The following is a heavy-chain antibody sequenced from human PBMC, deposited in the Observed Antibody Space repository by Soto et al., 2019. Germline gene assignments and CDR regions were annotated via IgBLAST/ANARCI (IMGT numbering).Heavy chain of an antibody. V-gene: IGHV4-39*01. Sequence: QLQLQESGPGLVKPSETLSLTYTVSGGSISSSSYYWGWIRQPPGKGLEWIGSIYYSGSTYYNPCLESRVTVSVDTSKSQFSRRLSSVTDAGTAVYYCASEYDILTGYTGTWGQGTLVTVSS. D-gene: IGHD3-9*01. CDR1: GGSISSSSYY. J-gene: IGHJ5*02. CDR3: ASEYDILTGYTGT. CDR2: IYYSGST.